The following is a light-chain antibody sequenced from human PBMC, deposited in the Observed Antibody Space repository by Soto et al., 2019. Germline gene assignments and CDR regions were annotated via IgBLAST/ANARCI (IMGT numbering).Light chain of an antibody. CDR1: QGIGTW. CDR3: QQTNSFPIT. CDR2: GAS. J-gene: IGKJ5*01. Sequence: DVQVTQSPSFVSASVGDRVTITCRASQGIGTWLAWYQQKPGAAPNLLISGASNLESGVPARFSGSGPGTHFTFTIVSLQPEDSATYYRQQTNSFPITVGQGTRLEI. V-gene: IGKV1D-12*01.